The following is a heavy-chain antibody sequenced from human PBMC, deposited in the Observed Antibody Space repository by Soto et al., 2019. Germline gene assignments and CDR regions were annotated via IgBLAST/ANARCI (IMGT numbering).Heavy chain of an antibody. CDR1: GYTFRSYS. J-gene: IGHJ5*02. V-gene: IGHV1-18*01. D-gene: IGHD2-2*01. CDR2: INVYNGNK. CDR3: ARDLAVGWFDP. Sequence: QVQLVQSGAEVKKPGASVKVSCKTSGYTFRSYSISWVRQAPGQGLERMGWINVYNGNKKYAQNLQGRVTMTTDTSTSTAYMELRSLRSDDTAVYYCARDLAVGWFDPWGQGTLVTVSS.